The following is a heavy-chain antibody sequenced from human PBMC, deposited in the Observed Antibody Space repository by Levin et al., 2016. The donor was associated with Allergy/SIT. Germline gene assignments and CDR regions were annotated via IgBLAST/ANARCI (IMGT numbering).Heavy chain of an antibody. V-gene: IGHV3-48*03. Sequence: GGSLRLSCAASGFSFSSYEMNWVRQAPGKGLEWVSYISSSDTIYYADSVKGRFTISRDNAKNSLYLQMNSLRAEDTAVYYCARGESYYYDSSGGWGYYYGMDVWGQGTTVTVSS. J-gene: IGHJ6*02. CDR3: ARGESYYYDSSGGWGYYYGMDV. D-gene: IGHD3-22*01. CDR2: ISSSDTI. CDR1: GFSFSSYE.